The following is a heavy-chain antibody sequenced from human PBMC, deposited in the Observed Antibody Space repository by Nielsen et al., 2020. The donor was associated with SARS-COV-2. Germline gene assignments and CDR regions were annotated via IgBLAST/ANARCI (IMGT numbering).Heavy chain of an antibody. CDR2: IKQDGSEK. Sequence: GESLKISCAASGFTFSSYWMSWVRQAPGKGLEWVANIKQDGSEKYYVDSVKGRFTISRDNAKNSLYLQMNSLRAEDTAVYYCARGPQNYYYYYYGMDVWGQGTTVTVSS. J-gene: IGHJ6*02. D-gene: IGHD2/OR15-2a*01. V-gene: IGHV3-7*03. CDR1: GFTFSSYW. CDR3: ARGPQNYYYYYYGMDV.